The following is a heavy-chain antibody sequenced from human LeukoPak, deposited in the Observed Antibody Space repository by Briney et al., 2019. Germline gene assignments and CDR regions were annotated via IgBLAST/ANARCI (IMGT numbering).Heavy chain of an antibody. V-gene: IGHV3-23*01. CDR2: ISGSGGST. J-gene: IGHJ6*02. D-gene: IGHD3-9*01. CDR1: GFTFSSYA. Sequence: GASLRLSCAASGFTFSSYAMSWVRQAPGKGLEWVSAISGSGGSTYYADSVKGRFTISRDNSKNTLYLQMNSLRAEDTAVYYCAKEISYYDILTGYHYYGMDVWGQGTTVTVSS. CDR3: AKEISYYDILTGYHYYGMDV.